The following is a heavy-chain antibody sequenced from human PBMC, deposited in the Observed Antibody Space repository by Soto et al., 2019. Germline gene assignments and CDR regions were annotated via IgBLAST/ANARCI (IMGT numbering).Heavy chain of an antibody. CDR1: GFSFRNAW. CDR2: IKSKTDGGTT. Sequence: GGSLRLSCAASGFSFRNAWMSWVRQAPGKGLEWVGRIKSKTDGGTTDYAAPVKGRFTISRDNSKNTLYLQMNSLKTEDTAVHYCRLDYFYYGMDVWGQGTTVTVSS. CDR3: RLDYFYYGMDV. V-gene: IGHV3-15*01. J-gene: IGHJ6*02.